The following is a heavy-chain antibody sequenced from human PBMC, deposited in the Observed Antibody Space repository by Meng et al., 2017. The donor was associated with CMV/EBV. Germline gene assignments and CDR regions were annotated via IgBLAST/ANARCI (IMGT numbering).Heavy chain of an antibody. CDR3: AKAVLQTCAGVFCYHFGS. J-gene: IGHJ4*02. CDR2: FSGGGMDTT. Sequence: GGSLRLSCAASGFAFNNYAMSWVRLAPGKGPEWVSTFSGGGMDTTYHADSVKGRFTISRDNSRNTVYLQMNSLRAEDTAIYYCAKAVLQTCAGVFCYHFGSWGQGTLVTVSS. D-gene: IGHD2-21*01. CDR1: GFAFNNYA. V-gene: IGHV3-23*01.